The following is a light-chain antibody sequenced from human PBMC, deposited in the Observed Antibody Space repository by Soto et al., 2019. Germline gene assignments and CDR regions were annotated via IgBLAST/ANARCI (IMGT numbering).Light chain of an antibody. CDR3: QQTYSIPPWT. Sequence: DIHLTQSPSSLSASVGDRVTISCRATQGIGTYLTWYQQKPGRAPNLLIYDASTLHTGAPSRFSGRASATDFTLTISSLQPEDVGTYFCQQTYSIPPWTFGQGTRVEI. J-gene: IGKJ1*01. CDR1: QGIGTY. V-gene: IGKV1-39*01. CDR2: DAS.